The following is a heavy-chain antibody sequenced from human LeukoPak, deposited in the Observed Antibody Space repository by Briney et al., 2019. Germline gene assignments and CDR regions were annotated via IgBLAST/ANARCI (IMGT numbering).Heavy chain of an antibody. V-gene: IGHV4-61*01. J-gene: IGHJ4*02. CDR1: GSSISSSSYY. CDR3: ARCSGFPYYFDY. CDR2: IYYSGST. Sequence: PSETLSLTCTVSGSSISSSSYYWSWIRQPPGKGLQWIGYIYYSGSTNYNPSLNSRVTISIDTSKNQFSLKLSSVTAADTAVYYCARCSGFPYYFDYWGQGTLVTVSS. D-gene: IGHD6-19*01.